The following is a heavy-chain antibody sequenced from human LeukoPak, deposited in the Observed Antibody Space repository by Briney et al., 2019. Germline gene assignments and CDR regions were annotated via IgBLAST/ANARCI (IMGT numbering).Heavy chain of an antibody. CDR3: ARQGHSGSYYGPEEPYDY. CDR2: IYYSGNA. CDR1: GGSISSNSYY. Sequence: SETLSLTCSVSGGSISSNSYYWGWIRQPPGKGLEWIGSIYYSGNAYYNPSLKSRVTMSVDTSKNQSSLKLSSVTAADTAVYYCARQGHSGSYYGPEEPYDYWGQGTLVTVSS. D-gene: IGHD1-26*01. J-gene: IGHJ4*02. V-gene: IGHV4-39*01.